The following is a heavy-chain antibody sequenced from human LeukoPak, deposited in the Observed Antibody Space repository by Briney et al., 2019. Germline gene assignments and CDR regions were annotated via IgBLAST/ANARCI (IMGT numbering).Heavy chain of an antibody. CDR1: GYTFTGYY. Sequence: GASVKVSCKASGYTFTGYYMHWVRQAPGQRLEWMGWIDPNSGGTDYAQKFQGRVTMARDTSISTAYMELSSLTSDDTAVYYCSRGRADGYSGYDFGDYWGQGTLVTVSS. J-gene: IGHJ4*02. CDR2: IDPNSGGT. D-gene: IGHD5-12*01. V-gene: IGHV1-2*02. CDR3: SRGRADGYSGYDFGDY.